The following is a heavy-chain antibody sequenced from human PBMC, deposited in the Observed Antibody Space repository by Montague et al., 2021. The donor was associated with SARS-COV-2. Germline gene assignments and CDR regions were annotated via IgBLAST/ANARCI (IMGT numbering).Heavy chain of an antibody. CDR3: ARDLESTGYFDPYYYHGMDV. CDR1: GFTFSSYA. J-gene: IGHJ6*02. Sequence: SLSLSWAASGFTFSSYALHWVRQAPGKGLEWVADISHDGSYKYYADSVKGRFTISRDNSKNTLYLDMNSLRAEDTAVYYCARDLESTGYFDPYYYHGMDVWGQGTTVTVSS. CDR2: ISHDGSYK. D-gene: IGHD3-9*01. V-gene: IGHV3-30*04.